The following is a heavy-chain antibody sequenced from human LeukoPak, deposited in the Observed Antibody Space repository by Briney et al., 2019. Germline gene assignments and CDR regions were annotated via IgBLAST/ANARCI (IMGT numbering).Heavy chain of an antibody. CDR1: GGTFSSFG. Sequence: ASVKVSCKVSGGTFSSFGISWVRQAPGQGLEWMGRISPILDIANYAQKFQGRVTITADKSTGTAYMEVSSLRPEDTAVYFCARGRQQLWLDFDHWGQGTLVTVSS. D-gene: IGHD3-10*01. V-gene: IGHV1-69*04. CDR3: ARGRQQLWLDFDH. J-gene: IGHJ4*02. CDR2: ISPILDIA.